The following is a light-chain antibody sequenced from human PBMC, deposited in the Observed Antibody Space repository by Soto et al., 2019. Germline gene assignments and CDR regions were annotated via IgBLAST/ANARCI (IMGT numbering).Light chain of an antibody. CDR2: GAS. J-gene: IGKJ1*01. CDR3: QQYNSYSWT. V-gene: IGKV1-5*01. Sequence: DIQMTQSPSSLSASVGDRVTITCRASQTICVSLAWYQQKPGKAPKLLLYGASSLESGVPSRFSGSGSGTEFTLTISSLQPDDFATYYCQQYNSYSWTFGQGTKVDIK. CDR1: QTICVS.